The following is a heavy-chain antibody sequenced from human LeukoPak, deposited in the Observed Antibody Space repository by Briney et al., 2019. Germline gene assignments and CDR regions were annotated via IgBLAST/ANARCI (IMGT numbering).Heavy chain of an antibody. CDR2: MRYDGSNQ. J-gene: IGHJ6*02. Sequence: PRRSLRLSCAASGFTFTSYGMHWVRQAPGKGLEWVAFMRYDGSNQYYADSVKGRFTISRDNSKNTLYLQMNSLRAEDTAVYYCIVVPAAMWGRYGMDVWGQGTTVTVSS. V-gene: IGHV3-30*02. CDR1: GFTFTSYG. D-gene: IGHD2-2*01. CDR3: IVVPAAMWGRYGMDV.